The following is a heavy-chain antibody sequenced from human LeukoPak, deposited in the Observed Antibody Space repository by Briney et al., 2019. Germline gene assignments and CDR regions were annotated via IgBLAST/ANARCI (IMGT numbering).Heavy chain of an antibody. J-gene: IGHJ4*02. D-gene: IGHD6-19*01. CDR1: GGSINSSNYY. Sequence: PSKTLSLTCTVSGGSINSSNYYWGWIRQPPGKGLEWIGSIYYSGSTYYNPSLKSRVSISVDTSKDQFSLKLSSVTAADTAVYYCARHRDSSGWYDFDYWGQGTLVTVSS. CDR3: ARHRDSSGWYDFDY. CDR2: IYYSGST. V-gene: IGHV4-39*01.